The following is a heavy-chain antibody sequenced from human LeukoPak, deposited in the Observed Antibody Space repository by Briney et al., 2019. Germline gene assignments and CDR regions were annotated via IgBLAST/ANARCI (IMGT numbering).Heavy chain of an antibody. D-gene: IGHD3-10*02. CDR3: ARYVNYFDP. CDR1: GFTFSSYW. J-gene: IGHJ4*02. CDR2: IKQDGTER. V-gene: IGHV3-7*01. Sequence: GGSLRLSCAASGFTFSSYWMTWVRQAPGKGLEWVATIKQDGTERYNVDSVRGRFTISRDNAKNSLFLRVNSLRAEDTALYYCARYVNYFDPWGQGTLITVSS.